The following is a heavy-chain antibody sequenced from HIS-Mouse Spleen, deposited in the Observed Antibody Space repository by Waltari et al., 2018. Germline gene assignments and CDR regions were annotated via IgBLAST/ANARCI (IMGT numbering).Heavy chain of an antibody. Sequence: QVQLQQWGAGLLKPSETLSLTCAVYGGSFSGYYWSWIRQPPGKGLEWIGEINHGGSTNYNPSLKGRVTRSVDTSKNQFSLKLSSVTAADTAVYYCARARAYYYDSSGYPPIYYFDYWGQGTLVTVSS. V-gene: IGHV4-34*01. CDR2: INHGGST. CDR3: ARARAYYYDSSGYPPIYYFDY. CDR1: GGSFSGYY. J-gene: IGHJ4*02. D-gene: IGHD3-22*01.